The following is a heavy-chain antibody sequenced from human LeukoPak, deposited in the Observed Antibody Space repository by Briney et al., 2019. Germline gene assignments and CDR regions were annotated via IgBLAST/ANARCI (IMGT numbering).Heavy chain of an antibody. D-gene: IGHD3-10*01. CDR1: GYTFTGYY. J-gene: IGHJ4*02. V-gene: IGHV3-33*06. CDR3: AKAWMVRGVLDY. Sequence: SCKASGYTFTGYYMHWVRQAPGKGLEWVAVIWYDGSNKYYADSVKGRFTISRDNSKNTLYLQMNSLRAEDTAVYYCAKAWMVRGVLDYWGQGTLVTVSS. CDR2: IWYDGSNK.